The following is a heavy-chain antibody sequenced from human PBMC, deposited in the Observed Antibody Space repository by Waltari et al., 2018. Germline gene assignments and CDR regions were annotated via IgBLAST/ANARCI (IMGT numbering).Heavy chain of an antibody. CDR2: INHKGNR. Sequence: QVQLQQWGAGQLQPSETLSLTCAVYGGSFSGYYWGWIRQPPGKGLGGMGEINHKGNRNHSPSLRSRITMLVDTSRSQFALKVNSVTAADTAVYYCVRLEDCSGPGGNCYSGDSFALDVWGQGTTVTVSS. CDR3: VRLEDCSGPGGNCYSGDSFALDV. CDR1: GGSFSGYY. J-gene: IGHJ6*02. V-gene: IGHV4-34*02. D-gene: IGHD2-15*01.